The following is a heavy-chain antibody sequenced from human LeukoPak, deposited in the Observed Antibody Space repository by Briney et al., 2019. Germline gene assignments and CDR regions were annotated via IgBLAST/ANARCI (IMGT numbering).Heavy chain of an antibody. CDR2: TYYRSKWYN. D-gene: IGHD2-15*01. J-gene: IGHJ5*02. Sequence: QTLSLTCAISGYSVSSNSAAWNWIRPSPSRGLEWLGRTYYRSKWYNDYAVSVKSRITINPDTSKNQFSLQLNSVTPEDTAVYYCAREPDLRYCSGGSCYVTWFDPWGQGTLVTVSS. V-gene: IGHV6-1*01. CDR1: GYSVSSNSAA. CDR3: AREPDLRYCSGGSCYVTWFDP.